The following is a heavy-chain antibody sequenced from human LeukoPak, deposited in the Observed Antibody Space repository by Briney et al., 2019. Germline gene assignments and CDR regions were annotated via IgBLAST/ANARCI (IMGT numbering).Heavy chain of an antibody. Sequence: ASVKVSCKASGYTFTGYYMHWVRQAPGQGLEWMGWINPNSGGTNYAQKFQGRVTMTRDTSISTAYMELSRLRSDDTAVYYCATLSAAAPLFDYWGQGTLVTVSS. CDR3: ATLSAAAPLFDY. CDR1: GYTFTGYY. CDR2: INPNSGGT. V-gene: IGHV1-2*02. J-gene: IGHJ4*02. D-gene: IGHD6-25*01.